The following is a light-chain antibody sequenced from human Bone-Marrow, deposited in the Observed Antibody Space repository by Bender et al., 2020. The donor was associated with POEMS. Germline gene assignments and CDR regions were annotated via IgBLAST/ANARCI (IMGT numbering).Light chain of an antibody. J-gene: IGLJ3*02. CDR2: RTR. CDR1: SSDVGNFDL. Sequence: QSALTQPASVSGSPEQSVTISCTGASSDVGNFDLVSWYQQYPGKAPKLIIFRTRERPSGISNRFSGSKSGDTASLTISGLQSEDEADYYCAAWEDSLNGWVFGGGTKLTVL. V-gene: IGLV2-23*01. CDR3: AAWEDSLNGWV.